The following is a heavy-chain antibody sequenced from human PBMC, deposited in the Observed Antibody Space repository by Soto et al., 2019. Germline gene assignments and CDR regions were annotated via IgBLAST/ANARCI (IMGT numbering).Heavy chain of an antibody. Sequence: SGPTLVNPTQTLTLTCTFSGFSLSTSGMCVSWIRQPPGKALEWLALIDWDDDKYYSTPLKTRLTISKDTSKNQVVLTMTNMDPVDTATYYCTRASYSGYDWDETIDYWGQGTLVTVPQ. CDR2: IDWDDDK. D-gene: IGHD5-12*01. CDR1: GFSLSTSGMC. J-gene: IGHJ4*02. V-gene: IGHV2-70*01. CDR3: TRASYSGYDWDETIDY.